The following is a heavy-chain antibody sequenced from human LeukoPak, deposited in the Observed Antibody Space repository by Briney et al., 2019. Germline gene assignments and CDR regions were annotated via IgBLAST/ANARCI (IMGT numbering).Heavy chain of an antibody. Sequence: PAGSLRLSCAASGFTFSSYGMHWVRQAPGKGLEWVAVISYDGSNKYYADSVRGRFTISRANSKNNLYLQMNRLRAEDTAVYYWAKDDRREYYYGWGSYYPLFDFWGQGTLVTVSS. CDR1: GFTFSSYG. D-gene: IGHD3-10*01. CDR2: ISYDGSNK. CDR3: AKDDRREYYYGWGSYYPLFDF. V-gene: IGHV3-30*18. J-gene: IGHJ4*02.